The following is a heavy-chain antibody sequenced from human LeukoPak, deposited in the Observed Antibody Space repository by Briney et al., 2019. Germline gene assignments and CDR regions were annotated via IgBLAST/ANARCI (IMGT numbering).Heavy chain of an antibody. CDR1: GLTFSDYS. D-gene: IGHD2-15*01. V-gene: IGHV3-48*01. J-gene: IGHJ4*02. CDR3: ARDRGILARSSPIDY. Sequence: PGGSLRLSCAASGLTFSDYSMNWVRQAPGKGLEWVSYLSSTSATRYYADSVKGRFTISRDNAKNSPYLQVNNLRAEDTAVYYCARDRGILARSSPIDYWGQGTLVTVSS. CDR2: LSSTSATR.